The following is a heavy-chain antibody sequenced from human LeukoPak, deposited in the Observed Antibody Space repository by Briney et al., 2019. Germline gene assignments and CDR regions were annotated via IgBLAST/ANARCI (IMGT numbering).Heavy chain of an antibody. D-gene: IGHD3-22*01. J-gene: IGHJ6*04. Sequence: GGSLRLSCAASGFTFNTYAMHWVRQAPGKGLDWAAVISNDGSDKYYADSVKGRFTISRDNSKNTLYLQMNSLRSEDTAVYYCARVRYSSGLYYYYGLGVWGKGTTVTVSS. CDR2: ISNDGSDK. CDR3: ARVRYSSGLYYYYGLGV. CDR1: GFTFNTYA. V-gene: IGHV3-30*04.